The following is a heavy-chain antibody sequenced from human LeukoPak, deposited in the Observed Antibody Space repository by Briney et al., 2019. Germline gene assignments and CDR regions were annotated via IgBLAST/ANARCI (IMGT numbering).Heavy chain of an antibody. D-gene: IGHD1-20*01. CDR1: GFTFGSYG. CDR2: ISYDGSNK. CDR3: AKDHLITGTTIDY. V-gene: IGHV3-30*18. Sequence: QPGRSLRLSCAASGFTFGSYGMHWVRQAPGKGLEWVAVISYDGSNKYYADSVKGRFTISRDNSKNTLYLQMNSLRAEDTAVYYCAKDHLITGTTIDYWGQGTLVTVSS. J-gene: IGHJ4*02.